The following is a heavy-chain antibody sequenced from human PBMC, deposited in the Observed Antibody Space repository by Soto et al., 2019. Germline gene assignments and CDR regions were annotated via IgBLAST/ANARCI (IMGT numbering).Heavy chain of an antibody. CDR3: AGTTSHYWYYMDV. V-gene: IGHV6-1*01. D-gene: IGHD1-7*01. J-gene: IGHJ6*03. CDR1: GDSVSSNSAA. Sequence: SQTLSLTCVISGDSVSSNSAAWNWIRQSPSRGLEWLGRTYYRTRWYYDYAVSVRSRVTVNPDTSKNQFSLQLTSVTPEDTAVYYCAGTTSHYWYYMDVWGKGTTVTVSS. CDR2: TYYRTRWYY.